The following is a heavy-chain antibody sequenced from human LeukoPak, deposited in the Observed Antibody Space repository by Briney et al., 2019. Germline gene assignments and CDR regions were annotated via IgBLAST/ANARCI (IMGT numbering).Heavy chain of an antibody. Sequence: PSETLSLTCTVSGGAISGYYWNWIRQPPGKEPEWIGHLHHSGSTNYNPSLQSRVTISVDRSKNQFSLKLSSVTAADTAVYYCARVVMGYFQHWGQGTLVTVSS. V-gene: IGHV4-59*12. CDR3: ARVVMGYFQH. J-gene: IGHJ1*01. D-gene: IGHD2-15*01. CDR1: GGAISGYY. CDR2: LHHSGST.